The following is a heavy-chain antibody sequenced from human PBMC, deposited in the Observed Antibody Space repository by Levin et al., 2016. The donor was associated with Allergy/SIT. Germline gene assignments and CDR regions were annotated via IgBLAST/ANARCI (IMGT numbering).Heavy chain of an antibody. Sequence: GSLRLSCAVQGRSFSDDYWSWIRQPPEKGLEWIGEINHSGDTNYSPSLKSRVTMSVDTSKNQLTLKLNSVTAADTAVYYCARHNHLGGGVFDIWGQGTMVTVSS. CDR1: GRSFSDDY. J-gene: IGHJ3*02. V-gene: IGHV4-34*01. CDR3: ARHNHLGGGVFDI. CDR2: INHSGDT.